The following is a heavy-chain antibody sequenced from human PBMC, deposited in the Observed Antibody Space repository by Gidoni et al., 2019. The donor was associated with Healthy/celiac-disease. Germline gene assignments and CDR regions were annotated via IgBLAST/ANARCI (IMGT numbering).Heavy chain of an antibody. CDR2: INHSGST. CDR3: ARDSSGSIVVGSNAFDI. J-gene: IGHJ3*02. V-gene: IGHV4-34*01. Sequence: QVQLQQWGAGLLQPSETLSLTCAVYGGSFSGYYWSWIRQPPGKGLEWIGEINHSGSTNYNPSLKSRVTISVDTSKNQFSLKLSSVTAADTAVYYCARDSSGSIVVGSNAFDIWGQGTMVTVSS. CDR1: GGSFSGYY. D-gene: IGHD3-22*01.